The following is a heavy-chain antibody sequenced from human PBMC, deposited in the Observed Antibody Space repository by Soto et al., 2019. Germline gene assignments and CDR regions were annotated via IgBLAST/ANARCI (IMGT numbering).Heavy chain of an antibody. Sequence: GASLKISCKGSGDSFTTNWIGSVRQMPGKGLEWMGIIYPGDSETRYSPSFQGQVTISADKSISTAYLQWSSLKASDTATYYCAIVRDGYKYYYHYGMAVWGNGTTDTVSS. V-gene: IGHV5-51*01. D-gene: IGHD5-12*01. CDR1: GDSFTTNW. J-gene: IGHJ6*04. CDR3: AIVRDGYKYYYHYGMAV. CDR2: IYPGDSET.